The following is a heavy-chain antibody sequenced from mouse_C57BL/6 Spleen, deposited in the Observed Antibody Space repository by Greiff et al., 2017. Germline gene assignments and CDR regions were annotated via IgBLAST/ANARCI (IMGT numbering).Heavy chain of an antibody. Sequence: VQLQQSGPELVKPGASVKISCKASGYSFTGYYMNWVKQSPEKSLEWIGEINPSTGGTTYNQKFKAKAILTVDKSSSTAYMQLKSLTSEDSAVYYSARWLLPPSYYAMDYWGQGTSVTVSS. CDR1: GYSFTGYY. V-gene: IGHV1-42*01. D-gene: IGHD2-3*01. CDR3: ARWLLPPSYYAMDY. CDR2: INPSTGGT. J-gene: IGHJ4*01.